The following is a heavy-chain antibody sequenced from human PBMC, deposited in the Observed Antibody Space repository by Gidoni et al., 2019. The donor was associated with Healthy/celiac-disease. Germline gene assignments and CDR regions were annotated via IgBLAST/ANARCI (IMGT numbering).Heavy chain of an antibody. CDR1: GFTFSRYG. Sequence: QVQLVESGGGVVQPGRSLRLSCAASGFTFSRYGMHWVRRAPGKGLEWVAVIWYDGSNKYYADSVKGRFTISRDNSKNTLYLQMNSLRAEDTAVYYCARDGTIFGVVITTDYYYYGMDVWGQGTTVTVSS. D-gene: IGHD3-3*01. J-gene: IGHJ6*02. V-gene: IGHV3-33*01. CDR3: ARDGTIFGVVITTDYYYYGMDV. CDR2: IWYDGSNK.